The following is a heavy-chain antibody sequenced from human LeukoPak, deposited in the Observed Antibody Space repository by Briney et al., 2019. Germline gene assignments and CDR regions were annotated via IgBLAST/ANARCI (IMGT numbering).Heavy chain of an antibody. Sequence: GGSLRLSCSASGFTFSDYAMHWVRQAPGKGLEWVAVISSDGTNKYYAESVRGRFTISRDNSKNTLYLQMNSLRAEDTALYYCAITSIAAAARQGFWGQGTLVTVSS. CDR2: ISSDGTNK. D-gene: IGHD6-13*01. CDR3: AITSIAAAARQGF. V-gene: IGHV3-30*04. J-gene: IGHJ4*02. CDR1: GFTFSDYA.